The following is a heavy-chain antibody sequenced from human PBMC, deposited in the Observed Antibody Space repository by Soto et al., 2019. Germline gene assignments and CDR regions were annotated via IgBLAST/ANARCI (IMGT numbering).Heavy chain of an antibody. CDR3: ARGSEHYYDSSGYYPPDFDY. CDR1: GYTFTGYY. V-gene: IGHV1-2*02. J-gene: IGHJ4*02. CDR2: INPNSGGT. Sequence: ASVKVSCKASGYTFTGYYMHWVRQAPGQGLEWMGWINPNSGGTNYAQKFQGRVTMTRDTSISTAYMELSRLRSDDTAVYYCARGSEHYYDSSGYYPPDFDYWGQGTLVTVSS. D-gene: IGHD3-22*01.